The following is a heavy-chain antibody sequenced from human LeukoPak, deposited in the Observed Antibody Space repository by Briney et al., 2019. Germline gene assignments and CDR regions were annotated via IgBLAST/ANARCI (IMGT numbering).Heavy chain of an antibody. D-gene: IGHD3-16*02. J-gene: IGHJ4*02. CDR1: GFTFSSFA. Sequence: GGSLRLSCAASGFTFSSFAMIWVRQAPGKGLEWVSGVSGSGGSTYYADSVKGRFTISRDNSKNTLYLQMNSLRAEDTAVYYNPKDLYIVASNTGNWGKGTLVTVSS. CDR2: VSGSGGST. V-gene: IGHV3-23*01. CDR3: PKDLYIVASNTGN.